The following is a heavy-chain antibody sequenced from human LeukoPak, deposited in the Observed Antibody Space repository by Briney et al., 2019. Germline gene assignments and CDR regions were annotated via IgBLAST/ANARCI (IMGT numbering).Heavy chain of an antibody. CDR1: GGSFSGYY. CDR2: INHSGST. Sequence: SETLSLTCAVYGGSFSGYYWSWIRQPPGKGLEWIGEINHSGSTNYNPSLKSRVPISVDTSKNQFSLKLSSVTAADTAVYYCARLTAFMFGEFGFDYWGQGTLVTVSS. D-gene: IGHD3-10*02. CDR3: ARLTAFMFGEFGFDY. V-gene: IGHV4-34*01. J-gene: IGHJ4*02.